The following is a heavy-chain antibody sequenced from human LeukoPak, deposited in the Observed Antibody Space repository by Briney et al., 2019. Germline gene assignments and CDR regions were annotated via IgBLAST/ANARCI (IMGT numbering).Heavy chain of an antibody. CDR1: GFTVSSSS. CDR2: IYSGTI. V-gene: IGHV3-53*01. Sequence: GGSLRLSCTVSGFTVSSSSMSWVRQAPGKGLEWVSFIYSGTIHYSDSVKGRFTISRDNAKNSLYLQMNSLRAEDTAVYYCAREGTYCSGGSCYSDFDYWGQGTLVTVSS. J-gene: IGHJ4*02. CDR3: AREGTYCSGGSCYSDFDY. D-gene: IGHD2-15*01.